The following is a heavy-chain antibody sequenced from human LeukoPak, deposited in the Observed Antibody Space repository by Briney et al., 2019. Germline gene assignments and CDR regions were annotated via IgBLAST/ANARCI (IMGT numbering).Heavy chain of an antibody. CDR3: ATGPRQWEPTPFDY. V-gene: IGHV1-24*01. Sequence: GASVKVSCKVSGYTLTELSMRWVRQAPGKGLEWMGGFDPEDGETIYAQKFQGRVTMTEDTSTDTAYMELSSLRFEDTAVYYCATGPRQWEPTPFDYWGQGTLVTVSS. CDR2: FDPEDGET. D-gene: IGHD1-26*01. CDR1: GYTLTELS. J-gene: IGHJ4*02.